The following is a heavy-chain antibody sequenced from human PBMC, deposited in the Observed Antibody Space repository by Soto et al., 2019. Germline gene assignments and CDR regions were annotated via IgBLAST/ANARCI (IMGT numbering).Heavy chain of an antibody. CDR3: AISQDRGGRTTFIY. CDR2: INWKSDI. J-gene: IGHJ4*02. V-gene: IGHV3-9*01. D-gene: IGHD3-16*01. CDR1: GFTFDDNA. Sequence: PXGSLRLSFAVPGFTFDDNAMHWVRQAPEKGLEWVSGINWKSDIGYADSVKGRFTISRDNAENSLYLQMNSLRAEDTALYYCAISQDRGGRTTFIYWGQGTQVTVSS.